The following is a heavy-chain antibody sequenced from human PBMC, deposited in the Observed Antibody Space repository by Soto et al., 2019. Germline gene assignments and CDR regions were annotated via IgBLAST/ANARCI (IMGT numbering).Heavy chain of an antibody. V-gene: IGHV1-18*01. J-gene: IGHJ3*02. CDR2: ISAYNGNT. CDR1: GYTFTSYG. D-gene: IGHD3-3*01. CDR3: AAEASHNTIFGVVITSDAFDI. Sequence: ASVKVSCKASGYTFTSYGISWVRQAPGQGLEWMGWISAYNGNTKYAQKLQGRVTMTTDTSTSTAYMELSSLRSEDTAVYYCAAEASHNTIFGVVITSDAFDIWGQGTMVTVSS.